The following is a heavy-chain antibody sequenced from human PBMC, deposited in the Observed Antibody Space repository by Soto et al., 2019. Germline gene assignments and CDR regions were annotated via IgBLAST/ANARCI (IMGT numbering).Heavy chain of an antibody. Sequence: SVKVSCKASGGTFSSYAISWVRQAPGQGLEWMGGIIPISEKTNYAQKFQGRVTITADESKSTAYMELSSLRSEDTAVYYCARGSLRTIFGVVIIPAYYYMDVWGKGTTVTVSS. CDR2: IIPISEKT. J-gene: IGHJ6*03. CDR1: GGTFSSYA. D-gene: IGHD3-3*01. CDR3: ARGSLRTIFGVVIIPAYYYMDV. V-gene: IGHV1-69*13.